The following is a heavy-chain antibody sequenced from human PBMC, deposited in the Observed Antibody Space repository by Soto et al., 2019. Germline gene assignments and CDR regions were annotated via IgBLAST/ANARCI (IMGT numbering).Heavy chain of an antibody. CDR3: AHSRITIFGGVSAFDI. J-gene: IGHJ3*02. Sequence: QITLKESGPTLVKPTQTLTLTCTFSGFSLSTSGVGVGWIRQPPGKALEWLALIYWDDDKRYSPSLKSRLTITKDTSKNQVVLTMTNMDPVDTATYYCAHSRITIFGGVSAFDIWGQGTMVTVSS. V-gene: IGHV2-5*02. D-gene: IGHD3-3*01. CDR2: IYWDDDK. CDR1: GFSLSTSGVG.